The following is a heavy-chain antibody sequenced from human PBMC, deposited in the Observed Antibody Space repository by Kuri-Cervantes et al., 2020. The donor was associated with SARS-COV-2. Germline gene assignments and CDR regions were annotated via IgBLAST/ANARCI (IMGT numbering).Heavy chain of an antibody. D-gene: IGHD3-16*01. CDR3: ARWGVYYFDY. CDR2: ISSSSSYI. CDR1: GFTFSSYS. J-gene: IGHJ4*02. Sequence: GESLKISCAASGFTFSSYSMNWVRQAPGKGLEWVSPISSSSSYIYYVDSVKGRFTISRDNAKNSLYLQMNSLRAEDTAVYYCARWGVYYFDYWGQGALVTVSS. V-gene: IGHV3-21*01.